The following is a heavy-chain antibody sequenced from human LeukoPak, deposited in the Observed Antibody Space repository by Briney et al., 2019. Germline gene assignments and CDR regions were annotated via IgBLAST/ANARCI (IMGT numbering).Heavy chain of an antibody. D-gene: IGHD2-2*01. CDR2: ISYDGSNK. CDR1: GFTFSSYA. CDR3: AGDLGYCSSTSCPALDY. Sequence: PGGSLRLSCAASGFTFSSYAMHWVRQAPGKGLEWVAVISYDGSNKYYADSVKGRFTISRDNSKNTLYLQMNSLRAEDTAVYYCAGDLGYCSSTSCPALDYWGQGTLVTVSS. J-gene: IGHJ4*02. V-gene: IGHV3-30*01.